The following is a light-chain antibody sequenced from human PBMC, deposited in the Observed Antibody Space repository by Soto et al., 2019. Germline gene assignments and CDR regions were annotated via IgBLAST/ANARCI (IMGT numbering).Light chain of an antibody. Sequence: AIQMTQSPSSLSASVGDRVTITCRASQGIRNDLGWYQQKPGKAPELLIFAASTLQSGVPSRFSGSGSDTDFTLTSSSLQPEDFATYYCLQNYNYPRTFGQGTKVEIK. CDR2: AAS. V-gene: IGKV1-6*01. CDR1: QGIRND. J-gene: IGKJ1*01. CDR3: LQNYNYPRT.